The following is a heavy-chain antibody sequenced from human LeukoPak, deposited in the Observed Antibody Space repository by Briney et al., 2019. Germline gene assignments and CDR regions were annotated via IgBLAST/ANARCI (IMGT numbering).Heavy chain of an antibody. J-gene: IGHJ3*02. D-gene: IGHD6-13*01. V-gene: IGHV2-5*02. Sequence: SGPTLVKPTQTLTLTCTFSGFSLSTSGVGVGWIRQPPGKALEWLALIYWDDDKRYSPSLKSRLTITKDTSKNQVVLTMTNMDPVDTATYYCAHRRPGIAAAGRDDAFDIWGQGTMVTVSS. CDR1: GFSLSTSGVG. CDR2: IYWDDDK. CDR3: AHRRPGIAAAGRDDAFDI.